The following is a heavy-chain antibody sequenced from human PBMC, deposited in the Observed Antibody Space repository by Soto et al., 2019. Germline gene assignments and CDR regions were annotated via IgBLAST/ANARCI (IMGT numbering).Heavy chain of an antibody. CDR3: AREPAYSSGWYFAWYFDL. CDR1: GGTFSSYT. D-gene: IGHD6-19*01. Sequence: SVKVSCKASGGTFSSYTISWVRKAPGQGLEWMGRIIPILGIANFAQKFQGRVTITADESTSTVYIELSSLRSEDTAVYFCAREPAYSSGWYFAWYFDLWGRGTLVTVSS. CDR2: IIPILGIA. V-gene: IGHV1-69*04. J-gene: IGHJ2*01.